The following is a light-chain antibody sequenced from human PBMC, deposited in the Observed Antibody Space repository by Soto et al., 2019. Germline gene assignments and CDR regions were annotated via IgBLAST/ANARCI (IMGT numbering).Light chain of an antibody. CDR1: QTISRW. CDR3: RQYNSYWT. Sequence: EIQLCHSPYPLSPSVEDKVPITCRASQTISRWLAWYQQKPGKAPRLLIYGASTMESGVPARFSGSGSGTEFTLTISSLHPDDFATYYCRQYNSYWTFGQGTKVDIK. CDR2: GAS. J-gene: IGKJ1*01. V-gene: IGKV1-5*01.